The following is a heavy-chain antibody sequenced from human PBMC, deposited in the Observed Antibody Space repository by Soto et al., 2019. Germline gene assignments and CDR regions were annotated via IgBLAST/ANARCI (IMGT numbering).Heavy chain of an antibody. CDR2: ISYDGSDK. V-gene: IGHV3-30*18. D-gene: IGHD6-19*01. Sequence: GGSLRLSCAASGFTFSNYGMHWVRQAPGKGLEWVAIISYDGSDKYYIDSVKGRFTISRDNSKNTLFVQMNSLRAEDAAVYYCAKDLHGWYTDYYYHYGMDVWGQGTTVTVS. J-gene: IGHJ6*02. CDR3: AKDLHGWYTDYYYHYGMDV. CDR1: GFTFSNYG.